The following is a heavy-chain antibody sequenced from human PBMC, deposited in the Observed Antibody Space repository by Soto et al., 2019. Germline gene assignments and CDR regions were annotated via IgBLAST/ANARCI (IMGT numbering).Heavy chain of an antibody. J-gene: IGHJ4*02. CDR2: IWYDGSNK. CDR1: GFTFSSYV. V-gene: IGHV3-33*01. Sequence: QVQLVESGGGVVQPGRSLRLSCAASGFTFSSYVMHWVRQAPGTGLEWVAVIWYDGSNKYYADSVKGRFTISRDNSKNTRSLQMNSLRAEDTAVYYCARDGEGIGYYDSSGYYYPDYWGQGTLVTVSS. CDR3: ARDGEGIGYYDSSGYYYPDY. D-gene: IGHD3-22*01.